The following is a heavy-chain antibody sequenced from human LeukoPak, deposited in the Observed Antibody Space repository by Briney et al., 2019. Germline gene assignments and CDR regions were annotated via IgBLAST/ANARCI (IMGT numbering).Heavy chain of an antibody. D-gene: IGHD6-19*01. CDR3: ASGWGIAVALYDAFDI. CDR1: GGTFSSYA. V-gene: IGHV1-69*06. CDR2: IIPIFGTA. J-gene: IGHJ3*02. Sequence: SVKVSCKASGGTFSSYAISWVRQAPGQGLEWMGGIIPIFGTANYAQKFQGRVTITADKSTSTAYMELSSLRSEDTAVYYCASGWGIAVALYDAFDIWGQGTMVTVSS.